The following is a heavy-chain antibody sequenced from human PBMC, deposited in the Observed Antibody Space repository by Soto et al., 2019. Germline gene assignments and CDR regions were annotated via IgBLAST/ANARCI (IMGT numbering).Heavy chain of an antibody. V-gene: IGHV4-31*03. CDR2: IYYSGST. Sequence: QVQLQESGPGLVKPSQTLPLTCTVSGGSISSGGYYWSWIRQHPGKGLEWIGYIYYSGSTYYNPSCKSRVNISVDTSKTHFSLKLISVTVADRAVYYYAKEYYYGSGSYLSWRKGTLVTDSS. D-gene: IGHD3-10*01. CDR1: GGSISSGGYY. J-gene: IGHJ5*02. CDR3: AKEYYYGSGSYLS.